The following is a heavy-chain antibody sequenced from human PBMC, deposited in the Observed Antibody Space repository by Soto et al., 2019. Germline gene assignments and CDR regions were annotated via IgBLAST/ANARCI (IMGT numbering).Heavy chain of an antibody. V-gene: IGHV4-34*01. CDR1: GGSFSGYY. Sequence: SETLSLTCAVYGGSFSGYYWSWIRQPPGKGLEWIGEINHSGSTNYNPSLKSRVTISVDTSKNQFSLKLSSVTAADTAVYYCARGRIAARRYWFDPWGQGTLVTVS. D-gene: IGHD6-6*01. CDR2: INHSGST. CDR3: ARGRIAARRYWFDP. J-gene: IGHJ5*02.